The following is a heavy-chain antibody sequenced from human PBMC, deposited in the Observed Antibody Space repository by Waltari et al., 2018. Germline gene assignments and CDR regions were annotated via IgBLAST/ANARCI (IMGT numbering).Heavy chain of an antibody. V-gene: IGHV1-69*02. CDR3: ARPIAAAGPTWYGMDV. J-gene: IGHJ6*02. CDR2: IIPILGIA. D-gene: IGHD6-13*01. CDR1: GGTFSSYT. Sequence: QVQLVQSGAEVKKPGSSVKVSCKASGGTFSSYTISWVRQAPGQGLEWRGRIIPILGIANYAQKFQGRVTITADKSTSTAYMELSSLRSEDTAVYYCARPIAAAGPTWYGMDVWGQGTTVTVSS.